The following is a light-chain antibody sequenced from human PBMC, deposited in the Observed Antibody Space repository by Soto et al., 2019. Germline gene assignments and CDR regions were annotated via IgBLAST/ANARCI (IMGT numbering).Light chain of an antibody. Sequence: EVVMTQSPAILSVSPGERATLSCRASQSIGNKLAWFQQKPGQAPRLLISGASTRVTGIPARFSGSGSGTEFTLTISSLQSVDFAVYYCQHYNTCPPTFGQGPKVDIK. CDR3: QHYNTCPPT. CDR1: QSIGNK. CDR2: GAS. J-gene: IGKJ1*01. V-gene: IGKV3-15*01.